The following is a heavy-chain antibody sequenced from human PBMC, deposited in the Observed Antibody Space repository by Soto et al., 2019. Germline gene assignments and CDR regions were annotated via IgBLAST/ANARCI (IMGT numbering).Heavy chain of an antibody. CDR2: IIPIFGTA. CDR1: GGTFSSYA. CDR3: ARDRAYSSGWYFDYYYYGMDV. D-gene: IGHD6-19*01. V-gene: IGHV1-69*13. Sequence: SVKVSCKASGGTFSSYAISWVRQAPGQGLEWMGGIIPIFGTANYAQKFQGRVTITADESTSTAYMELSSLRSEDTAVYYCARDRAYSSGWYFDYYYYGMDVWGQGTTVTVSS. J-gene: IGHJ6*02.